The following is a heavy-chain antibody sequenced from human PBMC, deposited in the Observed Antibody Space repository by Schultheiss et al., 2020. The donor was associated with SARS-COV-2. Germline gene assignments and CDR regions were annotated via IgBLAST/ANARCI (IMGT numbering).Heavy chain of an antibody. CDR1: GGSISSGDYY. V-gene: IGHV4-39*01. D-gene: IGHD3-22*01. J-gene: IGHJ2*01. CDR3: ARQGYYDSSGYPSYWYFDL. Sequence: SETLSLTCTVSGGSISSGDYYWSWIRQPPGKGLEWIGSIYYSGSTYYNPSLKSRVTISVDTSKNQFSLKLSSVTAADTAVYYCARQGYYDSSGYPSYWYFDLWGRGTLVTVSS. CDR2: IYYSGST.